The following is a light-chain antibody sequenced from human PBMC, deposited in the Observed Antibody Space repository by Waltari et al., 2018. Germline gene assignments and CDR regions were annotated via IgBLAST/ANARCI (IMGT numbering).Light chain of an antibody. CDR1: SSDVGGYNY. CDR3: SSYAGSNNLV. CDR2: EVS. J-gene: IGLJ3*02. Sequence: QSALTQPLSASGSPGQSVTISCTGTSSDVGGYNYVSWYQQHPGKAPKLMIYEVSKRPSGVPDRFSGSKSGNTASLTVSGLQAEDEADYYCSSYAGSNNLVFGGGTKLTVL. V-gene: IGLV2-8*01.